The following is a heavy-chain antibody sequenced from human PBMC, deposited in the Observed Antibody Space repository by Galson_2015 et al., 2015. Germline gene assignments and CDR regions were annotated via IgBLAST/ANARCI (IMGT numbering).Heavy chain of an antibody. D-gene: IGHD6-13*01. CDR3: ARGGSWYGVNAFDV. CDR2: IWYDSSNK. V-gene: IGHV3-33*03. Sequence: SLRLSCAASGFTFSAFGMHWVRQAPGKGLEWVAVIWYDSSNKDYGESVKGRFTVSRDNSENTLHLQMTNLRVDDTGVYFCARGGSWYGVNAFDVWGQGTVVTVTS. CDR1: GFTFSAFG. J-gene: IGHJ3*01.